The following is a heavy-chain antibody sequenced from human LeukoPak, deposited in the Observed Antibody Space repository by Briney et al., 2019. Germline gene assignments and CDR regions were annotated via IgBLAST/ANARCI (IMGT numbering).Heavy chain of an antibody. CDR1: GGSISSYY. D-gene: IGHD6-19*01. CDR3: ASPRKYSSGWRIDY. V-gene: IGHV4-39*01. Sequence: PSETLSLTCTVSGGSISSYYWGWIRQPPGKGLEWIGSIYYSGSTYYNPSLKSRVTISVDTSKNQFSLKLSSVTAADTAVYYCASPRKYSSGWRIDYWGQGTLVTVSS. CDR2: IYYSGST. J-gene: IGHJ4*02.